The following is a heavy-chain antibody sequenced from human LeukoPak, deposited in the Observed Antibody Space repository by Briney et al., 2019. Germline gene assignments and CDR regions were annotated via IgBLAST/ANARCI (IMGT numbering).Heavy chain of an antibody. CDR2: INHVGST. Sequence: FSEXYXXXIRQPPGKGLEGMGEINHVGSTNYNPSLNRRVTLSLHTSKNQFSLKLTSVTAADTAVYYCARGYSSSSEYCFDYWGQGTLVTVSS. D-gene: IGHD6-6*01. CDR3: ARGYSSSSEYCFDY. CDR1: FSEXY. J-gene: IGHJ4*02. V-gene: IGHV4-34*01.